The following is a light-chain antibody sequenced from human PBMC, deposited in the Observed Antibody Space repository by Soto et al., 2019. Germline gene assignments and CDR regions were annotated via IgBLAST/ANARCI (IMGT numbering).Light chain of an antibody. J-gene: IGLJ1*01. CDR2: EDN. CDR3: ATWDSGLSGGV. Sequence: QSVLTQPPSVSAAPGQRVTISCSGSSSNIENNYVSWYRQLPGTAPNLLIYEDNKRPSGIPDRFSGSKSGTSATLGITGLETGDEADYYCATWDSGLSGGVFGTGTKVTVL. V-gene: IGLV1-51*02. CDR1: SSNIENNY.